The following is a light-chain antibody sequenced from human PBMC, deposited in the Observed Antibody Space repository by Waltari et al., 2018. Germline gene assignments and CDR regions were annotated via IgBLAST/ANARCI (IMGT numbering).Light chain of an antibody. CDR3: MQARQTPWT. CDR1: QSLLPSSGNNF. J-gene: IGKJ1*01. Sequence: DIVMTQSPLSLSVTPGEPASISCRSSQSLLPSSGNNFLDWYFQKPGQSPQLLIYLISNRAAGVPDRFSGSGSGTDFTLKISRVEAEDVGVYVCMQARQTPWTFGQGTKVEIK. CDR2: LIS. V-gene: IGKV2-28*01.